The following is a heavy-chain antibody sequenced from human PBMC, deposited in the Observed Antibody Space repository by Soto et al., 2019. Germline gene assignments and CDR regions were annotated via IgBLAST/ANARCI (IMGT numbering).Heavy chain of an antibody. CDR1: GGSISSYY. D-gene: IGHD3-16*02. J-gene: IGHJ6*03. CDR3: ARVSRIIDYYYMDV. Sequence: SETLSLTCTVSGGSISSYYWSWIRQPPGKGLEWIGYIYYSGSTNYNPSLKSRVTISVDTSKNQFSLKLSSVTAADTAVYYCARVSRIIDYYYMDVWGKGTTVTVSS. CDR2: IYYSGST. V-gene: IGHV4-59*01.